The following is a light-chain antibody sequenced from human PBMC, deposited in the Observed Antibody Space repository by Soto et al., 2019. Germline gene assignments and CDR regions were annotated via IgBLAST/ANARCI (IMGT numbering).Light chain of an antibody. V-gene: IGLV2-18*02. CDR2: EVS. CDR3: SSYTSSSTVV. CDR1: STDFVSYNR. Sequence: QSALTQPPSVSGSPGQSVTISCTGTSTDFVSYNRVSWYQQPPGTAPKLMIYEVSNRPSGVSNRFSGSKSGDTASLTISGLQAEDEADYYCSSYTSSSTVVFGGGTQLTVL. J-gene: IGLJ2*01.